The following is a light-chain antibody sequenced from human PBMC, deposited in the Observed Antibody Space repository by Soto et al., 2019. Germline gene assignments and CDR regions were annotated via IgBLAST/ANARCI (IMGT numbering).Light chain of an antibody. CDR1: QTINRW. Sequence: DIQMNQSPSTVSASVGVSVTITCRASQTINRWSAWYQQKPGEVPKLLIYKASVLESGVPSRFSGSGSGTEFTLTISRLQPEDVATYYCQHWSVGQGNKVDIK. CDR2: KAS. CDR3: QHWS. J-gene: IGKJ1*01. V-gene: IGKV1-5*03.